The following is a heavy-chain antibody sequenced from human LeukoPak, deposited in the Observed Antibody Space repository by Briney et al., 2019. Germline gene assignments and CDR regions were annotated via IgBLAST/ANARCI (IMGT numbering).Heavy chain of an antibody. V-gene: IGHV2-5*02. J-gene: IGHJ3*02. CDR1: GFSLSTSGVG. D-gene: IGHD3-3*01. Sequence: SGPTLVNPTQTLTLTCTFSGFSLSTSGVGAGWIRQPPGKALEWLALISWDDDKRYSPSLKSRLTITKDTSKNQVVLTMTNMDPVDTATYYCAHRRAVSGFLEWLFDAFDIWGQGTMVTVSS. CDR2: ISWDDDK. CDR3: AHRRAVSGFLEWLFDAFDI.